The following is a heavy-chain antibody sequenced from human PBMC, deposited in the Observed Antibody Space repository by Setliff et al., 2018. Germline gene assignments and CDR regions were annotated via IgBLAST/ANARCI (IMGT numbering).Heavy chain of an antibody. Sequence: SETLSLTCAVYGGSFSDYFWSWVRQPPGKGPEWIGEINHSGTTNYNPSLKSRVTISVDPSKNQFSLKLSSVTAADTAVYYCARIGDGYNYYFDYWGQGTLVTVSS. CDR1: GGSFSDYF. CDR3: ARIGDGYNYYFDY. J-gene: IGHJ4*02. CDR2: INHSGTT. V-gene: IGHV4-34*01. D-gene: IGHD5-12*01.